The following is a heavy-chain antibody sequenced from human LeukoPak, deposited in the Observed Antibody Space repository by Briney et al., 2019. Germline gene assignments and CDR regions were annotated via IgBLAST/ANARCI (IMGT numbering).Heavy chain of an antibody. CDR1: GFTFSTYE. Sequence: GGSLRLSCAASGFTFSTYEMSWVRQAPGKGLEWVSYISPSGSTIHYADSVKGRFSISRDNAKNSLYLQMNSLRADDTAVYYCARQDRVLIAFDYWGQGTLVTVSS. V-gene: IGHV3-48*03. CDR3: ARQDRVLIAFDY. D-gene: IGHD3-3*01. J-gene: IGHJ4*02. CDR2: ISPSGSTI.